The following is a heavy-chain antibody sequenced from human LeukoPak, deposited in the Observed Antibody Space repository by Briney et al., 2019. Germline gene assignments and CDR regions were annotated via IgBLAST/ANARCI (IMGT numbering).Heavy chain of an antibody. CDR2: ISGSGGSK. CDR3: AKLTSASGAYGVDV. Sequence: GGSLRLSCAASGFTFSSYAMNWVRQAPGERLEWVSTISGSGGSKHYADSVEGRFTISRDNSKNTVYLQMNSLRAEDTAIYYCAKLTSASGAYGVDVWGQGTTVTVSS. V-gene: IGHV3-23*01. J-gene: IGHJ6*02. CDR1: GFTFSSYA. D-gene: IGHD3-10*01.